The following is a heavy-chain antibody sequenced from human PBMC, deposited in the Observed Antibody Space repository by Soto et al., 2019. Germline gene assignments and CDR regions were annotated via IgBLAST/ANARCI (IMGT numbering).Heavy chain of an antibody. Sequence: SGPTLVNPTQTLTLTCTFSGFSLSTSGVGVGWIRQPPGKALEWLVLIYWDDDKRYSPSLKSRLTITKDTSKNQVVLTMTNMDPVDTATYYCARVGVVVVPAAIFFDYWGQGTLVTVSS. V-gene: IGHV2-5*02. CDR3: ARVGVVVVPAAIFFDY. CDR2: IYWDDDK. D-gene: IGHD2-2*01. J-gene: IGHJ4*02. CDR1: GFSLSTSGVG.